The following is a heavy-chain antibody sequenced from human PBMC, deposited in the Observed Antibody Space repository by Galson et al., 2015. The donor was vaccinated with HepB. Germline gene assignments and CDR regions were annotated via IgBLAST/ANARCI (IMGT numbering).Heavy chain of an antibody. D-gene: IGHD4-17*01. J-gene: IGHJ4*02. CDR3: YDGHYSGR. Sequence: SLRLSCAASGFTFHNYWMNWVRHTPGKRLEWVASMKQDGGEKHYLDAVRGRFTISGDAATNSLLLQMNSLRAEDTAVYHCYDGHYSGRWGRGTQVTVSS. CDR2: MKQDGGEK. CDR1: GFTFHNYW. V-gene: IGHV3-7*01.